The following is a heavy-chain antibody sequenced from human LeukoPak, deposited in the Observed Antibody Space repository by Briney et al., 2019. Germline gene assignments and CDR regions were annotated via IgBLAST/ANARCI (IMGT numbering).Heavy chain of an antibody. J-gene: IGHJ4*02. CDR2: ISSDGGGT. D-gene: IGHD1-14*01. CDR1: GFIFTSYA. CDR3: VRYTDSSYPD. Sequence: GGSLRLSCSASGFIFTSYAMHWVRQAPGKGLEYVSAISSDGGGTYYTDSVKGRFTISRDNFKSTLHLQMSSLRPEDTAVYYCVRYTDSSYPDWGQGTLVTVSS. V-gene: IGHV3-64D*06.